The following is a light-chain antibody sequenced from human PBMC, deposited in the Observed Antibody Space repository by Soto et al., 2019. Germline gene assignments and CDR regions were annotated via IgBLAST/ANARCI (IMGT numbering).Light chain of an antibody. V-gene: IGKV3-11*01. CDR1: ESVSYY. Sequence: EIVLTQSPATLSLFPGERATLSCRASESVSYYLAWYQQKPGQAPRLLIYDTSNRATGVPARFSGSGSGTDFTLTISSLDPEDFAIYYCQHRLRWPRTFGHGTKVEI. CDR2: DTS. J-gene: IGKJ1*01. CDR3: QHRLRWPRT.